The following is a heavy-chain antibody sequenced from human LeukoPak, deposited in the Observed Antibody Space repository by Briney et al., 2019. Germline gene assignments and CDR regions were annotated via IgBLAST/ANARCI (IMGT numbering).Heavy chain of an antibody. CDR3: ARARGYDILTGYYKSAFDI. V-gene: IGHV4-38-2*02. CDR1: GYSISSGYY. Sequence: SETLSLTCTVSGYSISSGYYWGWIRQPPGKGLEWIGSIYHSGSTYYNPSLKSRVTISVDTSKNQFSLKLSSVTAADTAVYYCARARGYDILTGYYKSAFDIWGQGTMVTVSS. CDR2: IYHSGST. J-gene: IGHJ3*02. D-gene: IGHD3-9*01.